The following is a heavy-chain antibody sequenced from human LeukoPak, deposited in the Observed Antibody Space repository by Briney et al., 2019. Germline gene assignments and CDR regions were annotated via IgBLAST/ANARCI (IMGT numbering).Heavy chain of an antibody. CDR2: ISGGGDST. D-gene: IGHD6-6*01. J-gene: IGHJ4*02. Sequence: GGSLRLSCVASGFTFSYSSMTWVRQAPGKGLEWPSAISGGGDSTWYADSVKGRFTISRDNSKNTLSLQMNSLRAEDTTVYYCAKGSSAVRPYFFDYWGQGILVTVSS. V-gene: IGHV3-23*01. CDR3: AKGSSAVRPYFFDY. CDR1: GFTFSYSS.